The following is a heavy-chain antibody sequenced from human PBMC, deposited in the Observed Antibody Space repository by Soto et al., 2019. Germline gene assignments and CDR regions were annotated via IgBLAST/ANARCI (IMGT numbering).Heavy chain of an antibody. D-gene: IGHD1-26*01. CDR3: ASQGWGAFDY. CDR1: GYTLNIYA. V-gene: IGHV1-3*01. J-gene: IGHJ4*02. CDR2: INAGNGNT. Sequence: GASVKVSCKESGYTLNIYARQWVRQAPGQRLEWMGWINAGNGNTKYSQKFQGRVTITRDTSASTAYMELSSLRSEDTAVYYCASQGWGAFDYWGQGTLVTVSS.